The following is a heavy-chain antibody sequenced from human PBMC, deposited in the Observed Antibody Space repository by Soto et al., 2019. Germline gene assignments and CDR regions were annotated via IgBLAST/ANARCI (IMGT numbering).Heavy chain of an antibody. V-gene: IGHV3-23*01. Sequence: EVQLLESGGGLVQPGGSLRLSCAAAGFTFSSYAMSWVRQAPGKGLEWVSAISGSGGSTYYADSVKGRFTISRDNSKNTLYLQMNSLRAEDTAVYYCAKDRYYDSSGYYLFDYWGQGTLVTVSS. CDR1: GFTFSSYA. CDR3: AKDRYYDSSGYYLFDY. D-gene: IGHD3-22*01. CDR2: ISGSGGST. J-gene: IGHJ4*02.